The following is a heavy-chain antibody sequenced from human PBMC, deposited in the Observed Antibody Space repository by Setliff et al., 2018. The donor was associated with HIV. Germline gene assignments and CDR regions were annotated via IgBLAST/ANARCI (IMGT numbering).Heavy chain of an antibody. CDR3: ARQVSIPGVAITPVDY. V-gene: IGHV4-59*08. J-gene: IGHJ4*02. D-gene: IGHD5-12*01. CDR2: VFYTGFA. CDR1: GGSISSYY. Sequence: NPSETLSLTCTVSGGSISSYYWSWIRQPPGKGLEWMGYVFYTGFAAYNPSLKSRLTISVDTSKSQFSLRLTSVTAADTAIYYCARQVSIPGVAITPVDYWGQGALVTVSS.